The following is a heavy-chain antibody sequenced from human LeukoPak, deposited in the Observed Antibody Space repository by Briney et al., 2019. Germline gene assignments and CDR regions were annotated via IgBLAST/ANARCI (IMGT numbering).Heavy chain of an antibody. V-gene: IGHV3-23*01. Sequence: PGGSLRLSCAASGFTFSSYAMSWVRQAPGKGLEWVSAISGSGGSTYYVDSVKGRFTISRDNSKNTLYLQMNSLRAEDTAVYYCANPGGVVVIRLFAFDIWGQGTMVTVSS. CDR1: GFTFSSYA. CDR3: ANPGGVVVIRLFAFDI. J-gene: IGHJ3*02. CDR2: ISGSGGST. D-gene: IGHD3-22*01.